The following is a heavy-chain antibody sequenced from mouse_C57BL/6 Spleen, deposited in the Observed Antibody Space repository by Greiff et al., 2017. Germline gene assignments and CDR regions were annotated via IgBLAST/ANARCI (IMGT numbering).Heavy chain of an antibody. CDR2: ISDGGSYT. Sequence: EVQRVESGGGLVKPGGSLKLSCAASGFTFSSYAMSWVRQTPEKRLEWVATISDGGSYTYYPDNVKGRFTISRDNAKNNLYLQMSHLKSEDTAMYYCARSPGLFDYWGQGTTLTVSS. V-gene: IGHV5-4*01. CDR1: GFTFSSYA. J-gene: IGHJ2*01. CDR3: ARSPGLFDY.